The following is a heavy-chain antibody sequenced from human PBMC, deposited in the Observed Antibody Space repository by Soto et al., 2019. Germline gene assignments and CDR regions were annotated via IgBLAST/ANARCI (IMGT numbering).Heavy chain of an antibody. CDR3: AGQWAAGYGAFDP. D-gene: IGHD3-9*01. J-gene: IGHJ5*02. CDR2: IHDRGST. CDR1: GGSIRNNRW. V-gene: IGHV4-4*02. Sequence: QVKLQESGPGLEKPSGTLSLTGAVSGGSIRNNRWWTWVRQAPGKGLEWIGEIHDRGSTNYNLSLKSRATVSIDRSKNQFSLEMRAVTAADTAVYYCAGQWAAGYGAFDPWGQGTLVTVSS.